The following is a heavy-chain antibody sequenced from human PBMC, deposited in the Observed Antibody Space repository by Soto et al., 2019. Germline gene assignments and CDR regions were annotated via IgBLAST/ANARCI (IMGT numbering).Heavy chain of an antibody. Sequence: QVQLQESGPGLVKPSQTLSLTCTVSGGSISSGGYYWSWIRQHPGKGLEWIGYIYYSGSTYYNPSLESRVTISVDTSKNQFSLKLSSVTAADTAVYYCARDIADYYGSGRAWFDPWGQGTLVTVSS. J-gene: IGHJ5*02. CDR3: ARDIADYYGSGRAWFDP. CDR2: IYYSGST. CDR1: GGSISSGGYY. V-gene: IGHV4-31*03. D-gene: IGHD3-10*01.